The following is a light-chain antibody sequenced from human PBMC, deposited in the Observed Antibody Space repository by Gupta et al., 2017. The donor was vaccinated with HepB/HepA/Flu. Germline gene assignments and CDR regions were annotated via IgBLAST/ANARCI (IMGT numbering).Light chain of an antibody. CDR2: EVT. CDR3: CSYVGTSRLM. J-gene: IGLJ3*02. CDR1: SSDVGYFDL. V-gene: IGLV2-23*02. Sequence: QSALTQPASVSGSPGQSITISCTGSSSDVGYFDLVSWYQQHPGRAPNLIIYEVTKRPSGVFNRFSGSKSGNTASLTISGLQAEDEAHYYCCSYVGTSRLMFGGGTKVTVL.